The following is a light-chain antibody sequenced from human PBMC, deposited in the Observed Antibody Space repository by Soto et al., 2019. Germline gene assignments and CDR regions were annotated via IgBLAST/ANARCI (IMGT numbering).Light chain of an antibody. V-gene: IGKV3-11*01. CDR2: DKS. CDR3: QQRSNWLLT. J-gene: IGKJ4*01. CDR1: QSVSSY. Sequence: EIVLTQSPATLSLSPGERATLSCRASQSVSSYLAWFQQKPGQAPRLLIYDKSNRATGIPARFSGSGSGTDFTVTISSLEPEDFAVYYCQQRSNWLLTFGGGTKVEIK.